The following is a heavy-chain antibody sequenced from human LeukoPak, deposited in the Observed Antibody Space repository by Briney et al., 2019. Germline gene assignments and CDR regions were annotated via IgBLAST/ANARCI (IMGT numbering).Heavy chain of an antibody. CDR2: IIPIFGTA. J-gene: IGHJ4*02. Sequence: SAKVSCKASGGTFSSYAISWVRQAPGQGLEWMGDIIPIFGTANYAQKFQGRATITADESTSTAYMELSSLRSEDTAAYYCARDRVQLWLSGNFDYWGQGTLVTVCS. D-gene: IGHD5-18*01. CDR1: GGTFSSYA. V-gene: IGHV1-69*13. CDR3: ARDRVQLWLSGNFDY.